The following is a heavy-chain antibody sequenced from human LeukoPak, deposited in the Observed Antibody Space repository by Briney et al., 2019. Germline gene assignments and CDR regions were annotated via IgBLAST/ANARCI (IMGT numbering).Heavy chain of an antibody. Sequence: PGRSLRLSCAASGFTFSSYGMHWVRQAPGKGLEWVAVISYDGRNKYYADSVKGRFTISRDNSKNTLYLQMNSLRAEDTAVYYCAKDLYCSGGSCYSGVHYYYGMDVWGQGTTVTVS. CDR1: GFTFSSYG. CDR3: AKDLYCSGGSCYSGVHYYYGMDV. J-gene: IGHJ6*02. CDR2: ISYDGRNK. D-gene: IGHD2-15*01. V-gene: IGHV3-30*18.